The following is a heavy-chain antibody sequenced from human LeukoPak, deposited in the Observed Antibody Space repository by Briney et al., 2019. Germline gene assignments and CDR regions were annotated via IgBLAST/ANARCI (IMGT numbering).Heavy chain of an antibody. V-gene: IGHV4-34*01. Sequence: SETLSPTCAVYGGSFSGYYWSWIRQPPGKGLEWIGEINHSGRTNYNPSLKSRVTMSVDTSKNQFSLNLRSATAADTAVYYCARGQFKRDYWGQGTLVTVSS. CDR2: INHSGRT. CDR3: ARGQFKRDY. CDR1: GGSFSGYY. J-gene: IGHJ4*02. D-gene: IGHD5-24*01.